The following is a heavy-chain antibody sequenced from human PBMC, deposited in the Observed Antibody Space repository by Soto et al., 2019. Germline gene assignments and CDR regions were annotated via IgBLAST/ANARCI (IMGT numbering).Heavy chain of an antibody. J-gene: IGHJ5*02. V-gene: IGHV4-59*01. Sequence: SETLSLTCTVSGGSISSYSWSWIRQPPGKRLEWIGYIYYSGSTNYNPSLKSRVTISVDTSKNQFSLKLSSVTAADTAVYYCAREGGKAAAIQWFDPWGQGTLVTVS. CDR1: GGSISSYS. CDR3: AREGGKAAAIQWFDP. CDR2: IYYSGST. D-gene: IGHD6-13*01.